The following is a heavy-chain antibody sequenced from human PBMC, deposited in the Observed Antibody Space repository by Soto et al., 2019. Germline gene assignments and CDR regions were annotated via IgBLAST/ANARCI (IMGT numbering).Heavy chain of an antibody. CDR2: ISGSGGST. V-gene: IGHV3-23*01. CDR1: GFTFSSYA. D-gene: IGHD6-6*01. J-gene: IGHJ4*02. CDR3: AKDKLSIRTYSSSFFDY. Sequence: GESLKISCAASGFTFSSYAMNWVRQAPGKGLEWVSAISGSGGSTYYADSVKGRFTISRDNSKNTLYLQMNSLRAEDTAVYYCAKDKLSIRTYSSSFFDYWGQGTLVTVSS.